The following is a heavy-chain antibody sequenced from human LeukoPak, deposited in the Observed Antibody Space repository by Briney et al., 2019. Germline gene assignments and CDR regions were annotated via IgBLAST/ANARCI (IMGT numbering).Heavy chain of an antibody. D-gene: IGHD2-15*01. CDR3: ARDRGYCSGGTCYVGFFDY. CDR2: INHSENT. V-gene: IGHV4-34*01. J-gene: IGHJ4*02. Sequence: SETLSLTCAVYGGSFSGYYWSWIRQPPGKGLEWIGEINHSENTNYNPSLKSRVTISVDTSKNQFSLKLSSVTAADTAVYYCARDRGYCSGGTCYVGFFDYWGQGTLVTVSS. CDR1: GGSFSGYY.